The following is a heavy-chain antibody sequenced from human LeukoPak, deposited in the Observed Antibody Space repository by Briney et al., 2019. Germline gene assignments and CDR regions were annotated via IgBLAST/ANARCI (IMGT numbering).Heavy chain of an antibody. V-gene: IGHV3-23*01. D-gene: IGHD6-13*01. CDR1: GFTFSSYS. CDR3: AKGQQPGGGFDY. J-gene: IGHJ4*02. Sequence: GGSLRLSCAASGFTFSSYSMNWVRQAPGKGLEWVSAISGSGGSTYYADSVKGRFTISRDNSKNTLHLQMNSLRAEDTAVYYCAKGQQPGGGFDYWGQGTLVTVSS. CDR2: ISGSGGST.